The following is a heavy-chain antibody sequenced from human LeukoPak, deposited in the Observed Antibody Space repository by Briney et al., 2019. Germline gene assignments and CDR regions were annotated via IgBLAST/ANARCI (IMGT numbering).Heavy chain of an antibody. CDR2: ISYDGSNK. CDR1: GFTFSSYA. D-gene: IGHD6-13*01. CDR3: ARAHSSSWYSGPWGMDV. Sequence: GGSLRLSCAASGFTFSSYAMHWVRQAPGKGLEWVAVISYDGSNKYYVDSVKGRFTISRDNSKNTLYLQMNSLRAEDTAVYYCARAHSSSWYSGPWGMDVWGQGTTVTVSS. J-gene: IGHJ6*02. V-gene: IGHV3-30-3*01.